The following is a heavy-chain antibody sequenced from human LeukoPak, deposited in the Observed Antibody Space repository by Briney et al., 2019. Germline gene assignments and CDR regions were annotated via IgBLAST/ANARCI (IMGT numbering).Heavy chain of an antibody. D-gene: IGHD5-12*01. CDR3: ARFYSGYGNYYYYMDV. Sequence: ASVKVSCKASGGTFSSYAISWVRQAPGQGLEWMGGIIPIFGTANYAQKFQGRVTITADESTSTAYMELSSLRSDDTAVYYCARFYSGYGNYYYYMDVWGKGTTVTVSS. J-gene: IGHJ6*03. V-gene: IGHV1-69*13. CDR2: IIPIFGTA. CDR1: GGTFSSYA.